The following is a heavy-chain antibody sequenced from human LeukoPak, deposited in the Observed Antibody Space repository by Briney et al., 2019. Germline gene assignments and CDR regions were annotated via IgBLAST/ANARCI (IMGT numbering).Heavy chain of an antibody. Sequence: KVGESLKISCKSSGYTCSNNWTGWVRQMPGKGLEWMGRIFPGDYDTRYSPAFQGQVTITADRSINTVYLQWNSLRASDSAIYYSVKSGCRGILVCTDYWGQGTVVTVSS. CDR3: VKSGCRGILVCTDY. D-gene: IGHD3-16*02. J-gene: IGHJ4*02. CDR2: IFPGDYDT. V-gene: IGHV5-51*01. CDR1: GYTCSNNW.